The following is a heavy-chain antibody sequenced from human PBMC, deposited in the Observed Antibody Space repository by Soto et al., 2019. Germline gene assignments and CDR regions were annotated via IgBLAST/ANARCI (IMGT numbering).Heavy chain of an antibody. CDR2: FDPEDGET. J-gene: IGHJ4*02. V-gene: IGHV1-24*01. Sequence: ASVKVSCKVSGYTLTELSMHWVRQAPGKGLEWMGGFDPEDGETIYAQKFQGRVTMTEDTSTDTAYMELSSLRSEGTAVYYCATGDYYGSGSYQFDYWGQGTLVTVSS. CDR1: GYTLTELS. CDR3: ATGDYYGSGSYQFDY. D-gene: IGHD3-10*01.